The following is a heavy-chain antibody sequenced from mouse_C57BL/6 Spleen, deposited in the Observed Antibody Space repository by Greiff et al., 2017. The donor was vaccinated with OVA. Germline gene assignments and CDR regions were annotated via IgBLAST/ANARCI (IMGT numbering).Heavy chain of an antibody. CDR3: ARGRKDYFDY. CDR2: ISYDGSN. CDR1: GYSITSGYY. J-gene: IGHJ2*01. Sequence: EESGPGLVKPSQSLSLTCSVTGYSITSGYYWNWIRQFPGNKLEWMGYISYDGSNNYNPSLKNRISITRDTSKNQFFLKLNSVTTEDTATYYCARGRKDYFDYWGQGTTLTVSS. V-gene: IGHV3-6*01.